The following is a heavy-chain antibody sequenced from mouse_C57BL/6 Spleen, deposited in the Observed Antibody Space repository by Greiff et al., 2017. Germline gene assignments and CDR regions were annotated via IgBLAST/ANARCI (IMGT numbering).Heavy chain of an antibody. CDR2: ISDGGSYT. J-gene: IGHJ2*01. CDR1: GFTFSSYA. CDR3: ARDENFRHGTSLDY. V-gene: IGHV5-4*01. Sequence: DVMLVESGGGLVKPGGSLKLSCAASGFTFSSYAMSWVRQTPEKRLEWVATISDGGSYTYYPDNVKGRFTISRDNAKNNLYLQMSHLKSEDTAMYYCARDENFRHGTSLDYWGQGTTLTVSS. D-gene: IGHD1-1*01.